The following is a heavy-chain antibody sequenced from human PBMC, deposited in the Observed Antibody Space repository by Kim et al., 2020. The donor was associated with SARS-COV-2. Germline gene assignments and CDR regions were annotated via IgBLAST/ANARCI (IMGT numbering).Heavy chain of an antibody. CDR2: IYYSGST. CDR1: GGSISSGGYY. CDR3: ARGRGYMLLIDY. V-gene: IGHV4-31*03. J-gene: IGHJ4*02. Sequence: SETLSLTCTVSGGSISSGGYYWSWIRQHPGKGLEWIGYIYYSGSTYYNPSLKSRVTISVDTSKNQFSLKLSSVTAADTAVYYCARGRGYMLLIDYWGQGTLVTVSS. D-gene: IGHD5-12*01.